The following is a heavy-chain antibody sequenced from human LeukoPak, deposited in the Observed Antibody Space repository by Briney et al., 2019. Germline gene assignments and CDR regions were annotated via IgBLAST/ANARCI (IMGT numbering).Heavy chain of an antibody. V-gene: IGHV1-69*05. CDR1: GGTFSSYA. CDR3: ARRDGDPRGAFDI. Sequence: GSSVKVSCKASGGTFSSYAISWVRQAPGQGLEWMGGIIPIFGTANYAQKLQGRVTITTVESTSTAYMELSSLRSEDTAVYYCARRDGDPRGAFDIWGQGTMVTVSS. J-gene: IGHJ3*02. D-gene: IGHD4-17*01. CDR2: IIPIFGTA.